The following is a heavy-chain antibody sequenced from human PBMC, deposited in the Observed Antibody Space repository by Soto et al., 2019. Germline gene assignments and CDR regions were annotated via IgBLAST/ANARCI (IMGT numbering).Heavy chain of an antibody. J-gene: IGHJ4*02. Sequence: SETLSLTCVVPGGSISRGDFSWTWIRQPPGKGLEWVGYIYRSGSTYYNPSLKSPVSISLDKSKNQFSLNLTSVTAADTAVYYCARGKTNYFFDLWGQGHLVTVSS. D-gene: IGHD3-10*01. CDR3: ARGKTNYFFDL. V-gene: IGHV4-30-2*01. CDR2: IYRSGST. CDR1: GGSISRGDFS.